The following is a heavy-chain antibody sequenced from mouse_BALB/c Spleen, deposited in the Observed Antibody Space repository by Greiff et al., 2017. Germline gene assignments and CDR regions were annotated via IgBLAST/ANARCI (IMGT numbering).Heavy chain of an antibody. CDR3: ARGDYGSSWDY. CDR1: GFTFSSYA. CDR2: ISSGGST. J-gene: IGHJ2*01. D-gene: IGHD1-1*01. V-gene: IGHV5-6-5*01. Sequence: DVQLVESGGGLVKPGGSLKLSCAASGFTFSSYAMSWVRQTPEKRLEWVASISSGGSTYYPDSVKGRFTISRDNARNILYLQMSSLRSEDTAMYYCARGDYGSSWDYWGQGTTLTVSS.